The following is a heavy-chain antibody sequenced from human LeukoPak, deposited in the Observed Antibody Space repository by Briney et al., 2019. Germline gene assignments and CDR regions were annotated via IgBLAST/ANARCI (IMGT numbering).Heavy chain of an antibody. V-gene: IGHV3-74*01. CDR3: ARECSSTSCPRGGFDY. J-gene: IGHJ4*02. CDR2: IYNDGSST. D-gene: IGHD2-2*01. CDR1: GFTFSHFW. Sequence: GGSLRLSCAASGFTFSHFWMHWVRQAPGKGLVWVSRIYNDGSSTSYADSVKGRFTISRDNAKSTLYLQMNSLRAEDTAVYYCARECSSTSCPRGGFDYWGQGTLVTVSS.